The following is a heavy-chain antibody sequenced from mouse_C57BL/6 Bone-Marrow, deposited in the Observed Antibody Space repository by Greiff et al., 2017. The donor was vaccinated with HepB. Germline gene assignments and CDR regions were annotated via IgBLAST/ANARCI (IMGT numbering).Heavy chain of an antibody. CDR1: GFTFSSYA. D-gene: IGHD2-4*01. CDR3: ARGLYDYVWFAY. J-gene: IGHJ3*01. V-gene: IGHV5-4*03. Sequence: EVKLVESGGGLVKPGGSLKLSCAASGFTFSSYAMSWVRQTPEKRLEWVATISDGGSYTYYPDNVKGRFTISRDNAKNNLYLQMSHLKSEDTAMYYCARGLYDYVWFAYWGQGTLVTVSA. CDR2: ISDGGSYT.